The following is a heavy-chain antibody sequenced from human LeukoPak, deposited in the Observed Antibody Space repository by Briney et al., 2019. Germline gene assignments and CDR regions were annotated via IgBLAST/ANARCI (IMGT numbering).Heavy chain of an antibody. CDR3: ARLAMEDFIPAEGSSPRSHNYYYYYMDV. Sequence: SETLSLTCTVSGGSISSGSYYWSWIRQPAGKGLEWIGRIYTSGSTNYNPSLKSRVTISVDTSKNQFSLKLSSVTAADTAVYYCARLAMEDFIPAEGSSPRSHNYYYYYMDVWGKGTTVTISS. CDR2: IYTSGST. V-gene: IGHV4-61*02. J-gene: IGHJ6*03. D-gene: IGHD6-13*01. CDR1: GGSISSGSYY.